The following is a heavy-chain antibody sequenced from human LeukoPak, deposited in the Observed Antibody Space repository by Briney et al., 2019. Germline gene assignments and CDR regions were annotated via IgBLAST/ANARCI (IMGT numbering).Heavy chain of an antibody. CDR3: ARSSVSGYDLDY. J-gene: IGHJ4*02. D-gene: IGHD5-12*01. CDR1: GYTFTGYY. CDR2: INPNSGGT. V-gene: IGHV1-2*02. Sequence: ASVKVSCKASGYTFTGYYMHWVRQAPGQGLEWKGWINPNSGGTNYAQKFQGRVTMTRDTSISTAYMELSRLRSDDTAVYYCARSSVSGYDLDYWGQGTLVTVSS.